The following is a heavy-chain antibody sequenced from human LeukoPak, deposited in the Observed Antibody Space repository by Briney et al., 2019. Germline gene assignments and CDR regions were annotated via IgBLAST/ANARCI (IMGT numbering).Heavy chain of an antibody. Sequence: SETLSLTCAVYGGSFSGYYWSWIRQPPGKGLEWIGYIYYSGSTYYNPSLKSRVTISVDTSKNQFSLKLSSVTAADTAVYYCARDVLNSVYASLDWGQGTLVTVSS. CDR1: GGSFSGYY. J-gene: IGHJ4*02. V-gene: IGHV4-30-4*08. CDR2: IYYSGST. CDR3: ARDVLNSVYASLD. D-gene: IGHD3-10*01.